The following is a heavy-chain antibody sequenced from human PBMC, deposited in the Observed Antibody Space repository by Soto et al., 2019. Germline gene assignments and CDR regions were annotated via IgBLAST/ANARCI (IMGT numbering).Heavy chain of an antibody. CDR2: INPNGDTT. CDR1: GYTFNMYY. J-gene: IGHJ4*02. V-gene: IGHV1-46*02. D-gene: IGHD6-13*01. CDR3: AREGAAAARMFDN. Sequence: QVQLVQSGAEVRNPGASVKLTCKASGYTFNMYYMHWVRQAPGQGLEWMGVINPNGDTTTYAHRFQGRLTMTRETSTSTVYIDLTSLRSEDTAVYYCAREGAAAARMFDNWGQGTLVTVSS.